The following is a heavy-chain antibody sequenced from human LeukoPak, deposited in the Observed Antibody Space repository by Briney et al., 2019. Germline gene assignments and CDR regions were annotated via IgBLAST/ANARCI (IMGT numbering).Heavy chain of an antibody. CDR3: AKVSGYCSSTSCYPDAFDI. Sequence: PGGSLRLSCAASGFTFSSYAMSWVRQAPGKGLEWVSAISGSGGSTYYADSVKGRFTISRDTSKNTVYLQMNSLRAEDTAVYYCAKVSGYCSSTSCYPDAFDIWGQGTMVTVSS. CDR2: ISGSGGST. CDR1: GFTFSSYA. V-gene: IGHV3-23*01. J-gene: IGHJ3*02. D-gene: IGHD2-2*01.